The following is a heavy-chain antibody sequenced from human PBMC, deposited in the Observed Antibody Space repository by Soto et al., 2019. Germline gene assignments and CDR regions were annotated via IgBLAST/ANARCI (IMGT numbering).Heavy chain of an antibody. J-gene: IGHJ4*02. CDR3: ARDFGSDLSAPGAVFDY. V-gene: IGHV1-18*04. D-gene: IGHD3-3*01. CDR1: GYFFTSYG. CDR2: ISPYNGNT. Sequence: VASVKVSCKASGYFFTSYGITWVRQAPGQGLEWMGWISPYNGNTKYAQNFQGRVTMTTDTSTYTADMEVRRLRSDDPAVYYCARDFGSDLSAPGAVFDYWGQGTLVTVSS.